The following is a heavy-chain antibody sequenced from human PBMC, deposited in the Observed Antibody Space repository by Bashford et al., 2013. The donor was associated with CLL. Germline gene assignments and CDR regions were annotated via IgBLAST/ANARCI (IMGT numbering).Heavy chain of an antibody. J-gene: IGHJ6*02. CDR3: ARGPMIVVVINPGEPYYYYYYGMDV. V-gene: IGHV4-34*01. Sequence: SFSGYYWSWIRQPPGKGLEWIGEINHSGSTNYNPSLKSRVTISVDTSKNQFSLKLSSVTAADTAVYYCARGPMIVVVINPGEPYYYYYYGMDVWGQGTTVTVSS. CDR1: SFSGYY. D-gene: IGHD3-22*01. CDR2: INHSGST.